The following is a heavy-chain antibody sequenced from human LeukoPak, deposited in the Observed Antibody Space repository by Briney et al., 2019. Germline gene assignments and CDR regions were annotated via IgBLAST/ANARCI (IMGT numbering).Heavy chain of an antibody. CDR3: ARGWTYHYGSRTYYSSASPLDF. CDR2: MNPNSGDT. CDR1: GYTFTSYD. J-gene: IGHJ4*02. D-gene: IGHD3-10*01. V-gene: IGHV1-8*01. Sequence: GASVKVSCKASGYTFTSYDINWVRQATGQGLEWMGWMNPNSGDTGYALKFQGGVTMTRNTSISTAYMELSSLTSEDTAVYYCARGWTYHYGSRTYYSSASPLDFCGQGTLVTVSS.